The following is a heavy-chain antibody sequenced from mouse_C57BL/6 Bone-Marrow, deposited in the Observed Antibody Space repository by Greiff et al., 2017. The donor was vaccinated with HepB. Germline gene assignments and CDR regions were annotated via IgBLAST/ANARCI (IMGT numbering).Heavy chain of an antibody. D-gene: IGHD2-5*01. Sequence: EVQLVESGGDLVKPGGSLKLSCAASGFTFSSYGMSWVRQTPDKRLEWVATISSGGSYTYYPDSVKGRFTISRDNAKNTLYLQMSSLKSEDTAMYYCARHAYYSKAWFAYWGQGTLVTVSA. V-gene: IGHV5-6*01. J-gene: IGHJ3*01. CDR2: ISSGGSYT. CDR1: GFTFSSYG. CDR3: ARHAYYSKAWFAY.